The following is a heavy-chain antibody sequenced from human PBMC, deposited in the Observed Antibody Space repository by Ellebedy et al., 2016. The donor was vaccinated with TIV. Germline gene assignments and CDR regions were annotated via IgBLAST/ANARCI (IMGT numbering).Heavy chain of an antibody. CDR1: GGPISSYS. CDR2: IYYSGTT. Sequence: MPSETLSLTCTVPGGPISSYSWSWTRQPPGKGLEWIGYIYYSGTTKYVPALNSRVTISVDTSKTQFSLKLSSVTAADTAVYYCARLGMYSNGQYLEDYWGQGTLVTVSS. CDR3: ARLGMYSNGQYLEDY. V-gene: IGHV4-59*08. D-gene: IGHD6-19*01. J-gene: IGHJ4*02.